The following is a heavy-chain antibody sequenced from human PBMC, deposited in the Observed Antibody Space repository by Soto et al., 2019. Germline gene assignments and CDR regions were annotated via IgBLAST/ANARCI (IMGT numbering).Heavy chain of an antibody. D-gene: IGHD3-9*01. J-gene: IGHJ4*02. CDR3: VGGQDILTAPALGDS. V-gene: IGHV4-59*12. CDR2: IYYTGST. CDR1: GGSINSFF. Sequence: SETLSLTCTVSGGSINSFFWTWIRHPPGKGLEWIGYIYYTGSTNYNPSLKSRVTISLDTSKNQFSLKLSSVTAADTAVYYCVGGQDILTAPALGDSCGQGTVVTVSS.